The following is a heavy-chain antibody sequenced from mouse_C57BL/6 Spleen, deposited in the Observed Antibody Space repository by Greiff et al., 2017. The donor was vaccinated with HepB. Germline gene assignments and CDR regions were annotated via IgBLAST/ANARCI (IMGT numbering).Heavy chain of an antibody. Sequence: QVQLQQSGAELARPGASVKMSCKASGYTFTSYTMHWVKQRPGQGLEWIGYINPSSGYTKYNQKFKDKDTLTADKSSSTAYMQLSSLTSEDSAVYYCARYSDGYWYFDVWGTGTTVTVSS. D-gene: IGHD2-3*01. CDR2: INPSSGYT. V-gene: IGHV1-4*01. CDR1: GYTFTSYT. J-gene: IGHJ1*03. CDR3: ARYSDGYWYFDV.